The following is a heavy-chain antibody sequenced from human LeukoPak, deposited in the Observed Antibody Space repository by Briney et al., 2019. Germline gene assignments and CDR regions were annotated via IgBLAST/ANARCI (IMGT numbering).Heavy chain of an antibody. D-gene: IGHD5-12*01. CDR1: GFTFTKYA. V-gene: IGHV3-23*01. CDR3: ARGSRAIVTTKFARGRYMDV. Sequence: GGSLRLSCAASGFTFTKYAMNWVRQAPGKGLEWVSGISGSGGSTYYADSVEGRFTISRDNSKNTLYLQMNSLRAEDTAVYYCARGSRAIVTTKFARGRYMDVWGKGTTVTVSS. J-gene: IGHJ6*03. CDR2: ISGSGGST.